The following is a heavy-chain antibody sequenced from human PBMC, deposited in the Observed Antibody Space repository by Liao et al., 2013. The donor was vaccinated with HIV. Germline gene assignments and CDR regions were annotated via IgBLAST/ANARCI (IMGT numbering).Heavy chain of an antibody. CDR3: AREFEGVDAFDV. V-gene: IGHV4-34*01. J-gene: IGHJ3*01. Sequence: QVQLQQRGAGLLKPSETLSLTCAAYGGSLNGYYWSWIRQPPGRGLEWIGQINYSGSTNYNPSLKSRVTILVDTSKNQFSLNLTSVTAADTAVYYCAREFEGVDAFDVWGQGTMVTVSS. CDR2: INYSGST. CDR1: GGSLNGYY. D-gene: IGHD3-16*01.